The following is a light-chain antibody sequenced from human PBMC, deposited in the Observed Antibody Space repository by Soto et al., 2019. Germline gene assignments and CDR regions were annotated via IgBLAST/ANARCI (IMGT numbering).Light chain of an antibody. CDR3: QESYTSPAVS. CDR2: KAS. CDR1: QTISRW. Sequence: IHLTQSPSSLSSSLGDRVTITFRGSQTISRWLAWYQQKPGKAPKLLIYKASTLKSGVPSRFSGSGSGTEFTLTISSLQAEDFATYFCQESYTSPAVSFGGGTKVDIK. J-gene: IGKJ4*01. V-gene: IGKV1-5*03.